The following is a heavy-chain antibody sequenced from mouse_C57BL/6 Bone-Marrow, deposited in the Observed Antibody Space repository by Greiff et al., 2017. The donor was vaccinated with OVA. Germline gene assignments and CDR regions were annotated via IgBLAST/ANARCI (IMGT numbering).Heavy chain of an antibody. V-gene: IGHV1-63*01. D-gene: IGHD2-1*01. CDR2: IYPGGGYT. CDR3: ARSNGNYFDY. CDR1: GYTFTNYW. Sequence: VKLQQSGAELVRPGTSVKMSCKASGYTFTNYWIGWAKQRPGHGLEWIGDIYPGGGYTNYNEKFKGKATLTADKSSSTAYMQFSSLTSEDSAIYYCARSNGNYFDYWGQGTTLTVSS. J-gene: IGHJ2*01.